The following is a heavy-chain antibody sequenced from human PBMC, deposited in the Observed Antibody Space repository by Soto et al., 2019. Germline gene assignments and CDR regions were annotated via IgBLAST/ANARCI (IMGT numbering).Heavy chain of an antibody. CDR2: ISGSGDTV. CDR3: VRETLHRFYYYYYLDV. CDR1: DFIFSDYY. D-gene: IGHD4-4*01. J-gene: IGHJ6*03. Sequence: QVQLVESGGGLVKPGGSLRLSCEASDFIFSDYYMTWIRQAPGKGLEWLSYISGSGDTVYYADSVQGRFPISRDNAKSSLYLQMNSLRAEATAGYYCVRETLHRFYYYYYLDVWGKGTTVTVSS. V-gene: IGHV3-11*01.